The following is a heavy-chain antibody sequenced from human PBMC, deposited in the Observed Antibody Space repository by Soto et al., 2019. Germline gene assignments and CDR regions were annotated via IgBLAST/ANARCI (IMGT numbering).Heavy chain of an antibody. Sequence: EVQLVQSGGELVQPGGSLRLSCAASGFTFSNYWMHWVRQAPGKGLVWVSRIDPAGHTNYADPVKGRFTISRDNAENTLFLQMNSLRAGDTALCYCVRGASAWNGMDYWGLGTLVTVSS. D-gene: IGHD1-1*01. J-gene: IGHJ4*02. V-gene: IGHV3-74*01. CDR2: IDPAGHT. CDR3: VRGASAWNGMDY. CDR1: GFTFSNYW.